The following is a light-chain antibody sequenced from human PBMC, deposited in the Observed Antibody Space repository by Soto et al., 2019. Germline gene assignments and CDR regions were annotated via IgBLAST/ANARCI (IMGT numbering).Light chain of an antibody. V-gene: IGKV1-17*01. CDR2: SAS. Sequence: DIQMTQSPSSLSASVGDIVTITCRASQGVRHDLGWYQQKPGKAPKLLIYSASSLQSGVPSRFSGSGSGTEFTLTISSLQPEYFATYYRLQNNSYPVSFGQGTKVEIK. CDR3: LQNNSYPVS. J-gene: IGKJ1*01. CDR1: QGVRHD.